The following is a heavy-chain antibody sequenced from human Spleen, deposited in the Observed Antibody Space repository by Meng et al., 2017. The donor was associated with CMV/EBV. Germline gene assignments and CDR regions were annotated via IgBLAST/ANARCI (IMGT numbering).Heavy chain of an antibody. Sequence: GESLKISCAASGFTFSSYSMNWVRQALGKGLEWVSSISSNGNYIYYADSVKGRFTISRDNAKNSLYLQMNSLRVEDTAVYYCARDELIAVVPAAVDYWGQGTMVTVSS. CDR3: ARDELIAVVPAAVDY. CDR1: GFTFSSYS. CDR2: ISSNGNYI. D-gene: IGHD2-2*01. J-gene: IGHJ4*02. V-gene: IGHV3-21*01.